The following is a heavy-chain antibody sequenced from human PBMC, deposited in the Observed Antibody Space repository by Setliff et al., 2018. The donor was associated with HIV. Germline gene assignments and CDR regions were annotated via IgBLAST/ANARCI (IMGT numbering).Heavy chain of an antibody. J-gene: IGHJ6*02. CDR1: GYTFTSYD. V-gene: IGHV1-18*01. CDR2: ISAYNGNT. D-gene: IGHD3-22*01. CDR3: AREIGDYYGSSGYYPPTDYYYGMDV. Sequence: ASVKVSCKASGYTFTSYDISWVRQAPGQGLEWMGWISAYNGNTNYAQKLQGRVTMTTDTSTSTAYIELRSLRSDDTAVYYCAREIGDYYGSSGYYPPTDYYYGMDVWGQGTTVTVSS.